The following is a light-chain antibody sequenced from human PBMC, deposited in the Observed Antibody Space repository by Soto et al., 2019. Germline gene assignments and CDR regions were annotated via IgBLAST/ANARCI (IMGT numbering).Light chain of an antibody. CDR2: SAS. J-gene: IGKJ3*01. CDR1: QAIGSY. CDR3: QQVDSYPRT. Sequence: IQLTQSPSSLSASVGDTVTITCRASQAIGSYFAWYQQRPGTAPILLIYSASTLHSGVPSRFSGSGSGTDFTLTISSLQPEDFATYYCQQVDSYPRTFGPGTTVEI. V-gene: IGKV1-9*01.